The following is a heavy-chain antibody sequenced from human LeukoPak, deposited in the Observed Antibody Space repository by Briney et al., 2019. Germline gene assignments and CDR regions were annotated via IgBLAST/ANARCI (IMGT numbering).Heavy chain of an antibody. V-gene: IGHV1-2*02. J-gene: IGHJ4*02. CDR3: ARHMGYDRSKADY. CDR1: GYTFTGYY. CDR2: INPNSGGT. Sequence: ASVKVSCKASGYTFTGYYMHWVRQAPGQGLEWMGWINPNSGGTNYAQKFQGRVTMTRDTSISTAYLQWSSLKASDTAMYYCARHMGYDRSKADYWGQGTLVTVSS. D-gene: IGHD3-22*01.